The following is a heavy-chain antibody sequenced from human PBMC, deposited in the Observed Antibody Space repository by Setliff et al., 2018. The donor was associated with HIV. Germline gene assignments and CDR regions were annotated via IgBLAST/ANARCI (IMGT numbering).Heavy chain of an antibody. CDR3: ARDRGYSNGLDYYYGMDV. V-gene: IGHV1-2*04. D-gene: IGHD4-4*01. Sequence: ASVKVSCKASGYTFTDYFIHWVRQAPGQGLEWMGWINPNSGGTSYAQKFQDWVTMTRDTSISTAYVELSRLRSDDTAVYYCARDRGYSNGLDYYYGMDVWGQGTTVTGS. J-gene: IGHJ6*02. CDR2: INPNSGGT. CDR1: GYTFTDYF.